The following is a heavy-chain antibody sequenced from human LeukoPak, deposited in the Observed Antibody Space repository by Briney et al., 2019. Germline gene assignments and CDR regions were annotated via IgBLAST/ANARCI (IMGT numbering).Heavy chain of an antibody. D-gene: IGHD2-15*01. V-gene: IGHV4-4*07. J-gene: IGHJ6*03. Sequence: SETLSLTCTVSGGSISSYYWSWIRQPAGKGLEWIGRIYTSGSTNYNPSLKSRVTMSVDTSKNQFSLKLSYVTAADTAVYCCATRGYCSGGSCYSGYYYYMYVWGKGTTVTVSS. CDR3: ATRGYCSGGSCYSGYYYYMYV. CDR1: GGSISSYY. CDR2: IYTSGST.